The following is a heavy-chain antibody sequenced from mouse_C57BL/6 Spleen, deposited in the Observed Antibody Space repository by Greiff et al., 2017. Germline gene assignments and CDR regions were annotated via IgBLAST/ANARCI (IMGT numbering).Heavy chain of an antibody. CDR1: GYTFTSYC. J-gene: IGHJ2*01. Sequence: QVQLQQPGAELVMPGASVKLSCKASGYTFTSYCMHWVKQRPGQGLEWIGEIDPSDSSTNYNQKFKGKSTLTVDKSSGTAYMQLSSLTSEDAAVYYCARSGGPGAYYFDYWGQGTTLTVSS. V-gene: IGHV1-69*01. D-gene: IGHD4-1*01. CDR3: ARSGGPGAYYFDY. CDR2: IDPSDSST.